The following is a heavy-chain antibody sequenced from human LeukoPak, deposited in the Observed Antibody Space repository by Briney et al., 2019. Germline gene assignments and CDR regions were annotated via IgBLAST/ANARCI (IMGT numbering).Heavy chain of an antibody. Sequence: ASVKVSFKASGYTFTSYDINWVRQAPGQGGEWMGWMNPNSGNTGYAQKFQGRVTMTRNTSIITAYMELSSLRPEDTAVYYCARGGILTGYYRYYYYYMDVWGKGTTVTVSS. CDR3: ARGGILTGYYRYYYYYMDV. CDR1: GYTFTSYD. V-gene: IGHV1-8*01. CDR2: MNPNSGNT. J-gene: IGHJ6*03. D-gene: IGHD3-9*01.